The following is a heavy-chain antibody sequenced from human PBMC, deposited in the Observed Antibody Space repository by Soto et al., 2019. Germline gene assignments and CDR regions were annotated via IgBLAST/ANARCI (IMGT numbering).Heavy chain of an antibody. CDR3: AKVLEQLVLGGYFDY. Sequence: EVQLLESGGGLVQPGGSLRLSCAASGFTFSSYVMSWVRQAPGKGLEWVSAISGSGGSTYYADSVKGRFTISRDNSKNTLYLQMNSLRAEDTALYFCAKVLEQLVLGGYFDYWGQGTLVTVSS. CDR1: GFTFSSYV. CDR2: ISGSGGST. D-gene: IGHD6-6*01. J-gene: IGHJ4*02. V-gene: IGHV3-23*01.